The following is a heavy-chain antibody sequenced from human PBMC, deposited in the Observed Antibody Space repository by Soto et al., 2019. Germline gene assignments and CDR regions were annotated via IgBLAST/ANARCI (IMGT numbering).Heavy chain of an antibody. CDR1: GGSISSGSYY. CDR2: IYYSGNT. J-gene: IGHJ4*02. Sequence: SETLSLTCTVSGGSISSGSYYWGWIRQPPGKGLEWIGSIYYSGNTYYNPSLKSRVTISVDTSKNQFSLKVSSVTATDTAMYYCAKHKDTSSRYLLPGHWGQGTLVTVSS. CDR3: AKHKDTSSRYLLPGH. D-gene: IGHD6-13*01. V-gene: IGHV4-39*01.